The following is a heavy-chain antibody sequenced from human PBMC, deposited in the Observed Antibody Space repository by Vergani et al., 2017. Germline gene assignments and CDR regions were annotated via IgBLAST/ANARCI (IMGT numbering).Heavy chain of an antibody. J-gene: IGHJ4*02. CDR2: IWYDGSNK. Sequence: QVQLVESGGGVVQPGRSLRLSCAASVFTFSSYGMHWVRQAPGKGLEWVAVIWYDGSNKYYADSVKGRFTISRDNSKNTLYLQMNSLRAEDTAVYYCANDRGYSRSYPGRYFDYWGQGTLVSVSS. CDR1: VFTFSSYG. D-gene: IGHD1-26*01. V-gene: IGHV3-33*06. CDR3: ANDRGYSRSYPGRYFDY.